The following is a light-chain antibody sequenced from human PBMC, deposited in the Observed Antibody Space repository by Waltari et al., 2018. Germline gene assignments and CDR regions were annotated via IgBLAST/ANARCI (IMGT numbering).Light chain of an antibody. CDR3: QQYYGTPIT. CDR1: QSLLSSSNNKDF. J-gene: IGKJ5*01. V-gene: IGKV4-1*01. CDR2: WAS. Sequence: DIVMTQSPDSLAVSLGERATINCKSSQSLLSSSNNKDFLIWYQQKPGQPPKVFFYWASAREAGVPARFVGSGSGTDFTLTIISLQAEDVAVYYCQQYYGTPITFGQGTRLEIK.